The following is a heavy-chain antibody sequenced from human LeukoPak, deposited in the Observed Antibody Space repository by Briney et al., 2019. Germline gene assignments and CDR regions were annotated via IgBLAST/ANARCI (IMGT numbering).Heavy chain of an antibody. CDR1: GFSFSDYA. Sequence: GGSLRLSCGTSGFSFSDYAMHWVRQAPAKGLEWVAVISYDGTNKHYADSVKGRFTISRDNSKNTLYLQMNSLRAEDTAVYYCARDKQWLYCFDQWGQGTPVTVSS. V-gene: IGHV3-30-3*01. D-gene: IGHD6-19*01. CDR3: ARDKQWLYCFDQ. J-gene: IGHJ4*02. CDR2: ISYDGTNK.